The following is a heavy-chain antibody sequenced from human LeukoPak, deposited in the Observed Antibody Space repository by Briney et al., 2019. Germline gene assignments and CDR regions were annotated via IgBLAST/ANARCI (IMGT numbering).Heavy chain of an antibody. Sequence: GGSLRLSCVASGFTFSSYWMSWVRQAPGKGLEWVANIKQDGSEKYYVDSVKGRFTISRDNAKNSLYLQMNSLRAEDTAVYYCARVGATWDFDYWGQGTLVTVSS. CDR3: ARVGATWDFDY. J-gene: IGHJ4*02. CDR1: GFTFSSYW. V-gene: IGHV3-7*01. CDR2: IKQDGSEK. D-gene: IGHD1-26*01.